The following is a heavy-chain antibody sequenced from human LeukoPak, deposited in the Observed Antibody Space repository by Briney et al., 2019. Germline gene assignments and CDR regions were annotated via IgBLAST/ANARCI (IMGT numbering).Heavy chain of an antibody. V-gene: IGHV3-30*02. J-gene: IGHJ4*02. CDR2: IRYDGSNK. Sequence: GGSLRLSCAASGFPFSAYEMNWVRQAPGKGLEWVAFIRYDGSNKYYADSVKGRFTISRDNSKNTLYLQMNSLRAEDTAVYYCATNGYSYGFGYFDYWGQGTLVTVSS. D-gene: IGHD5-18*01. CDR1: GFPFSAYE. CDR3: ATNGYSYGFGYFDY.